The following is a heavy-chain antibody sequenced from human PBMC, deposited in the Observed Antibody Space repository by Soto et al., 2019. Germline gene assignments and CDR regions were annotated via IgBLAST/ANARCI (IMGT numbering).Heavy chain of an antibody. V-gene: IGHV1-8*03. CDR3: ARDRYNGDSDWFDP. D-gene: IGHD4-17*01. CDR2: MNPNSGNT. CDR1: GGTFSSYA. J-gene: IGHJ5*02. Sequence: ASVKVSCKASGGTFSSYAISWVRQAPGQGLEWMGWMNPNSGNTGYVQKFQGRVTITGDTSASTAYMELSSLRSEDTAVYYCARDRYNGDSDWFDPWGQGTLVTVSS.